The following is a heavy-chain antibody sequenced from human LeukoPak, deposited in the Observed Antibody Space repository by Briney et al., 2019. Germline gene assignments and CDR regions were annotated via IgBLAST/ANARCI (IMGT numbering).Heavy chain of an antibody. D-gene: IGHD3-9*01. J-gene: IGHJ4*02. CDR1: GGTFSNYA. V-gene: IGHV1-69*13. CDR2: IIPIFGTA. Sequence: GASVKVSCKASGGTFSNYAISWVRQAPGQGLEWMGGIIPIFGTANYAQKFQGRVTITADESTSTAYMELSSLRSEDTAVYYCARPRAGYDILTGYYPFDYWGQGTLVTVSS. CDR3: ARPRAGYDILTGYYPFDY.